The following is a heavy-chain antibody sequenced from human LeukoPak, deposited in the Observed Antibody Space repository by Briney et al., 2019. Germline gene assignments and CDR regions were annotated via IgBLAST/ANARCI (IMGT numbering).Heavy chain of an antibody. CDR3: ARESIIFDY. CDR2: ISSGSSTI. V-gene: IGHV3-48*04. Sequence: SGGSLRLSCAASGFTFSSYSMNWVRQAPGKGLEWVSYISSGSSTIYYADSVKGRFTISRDNAKNSLYLQMNSLRAEDTAVYYCARESIIFDYWGQGTLVTVSS. J-gene: IGHJ4*02. CDR1: GFTFSSYS. D-gene: IGHD3-16*01.